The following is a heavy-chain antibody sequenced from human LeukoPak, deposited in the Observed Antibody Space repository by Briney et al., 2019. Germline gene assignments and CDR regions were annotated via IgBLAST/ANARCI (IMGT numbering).Heavy chain of an antibody. CDR2: INAYNGNT. D-gene: IGHD6-13*01. CDR1: GYTFTSYI. Sequence: ASVKVSCMPSGYTFTSYIISWVRQAPGQGREWMGWINAYNGNTDYAHRVQGRVTITTDTSTSTAYKELRSLRSDDTAVYYCARDRYIAAAVYYYYLDVWRKGPPVTVSS. V-gene: IGHV1-18*01. CDR3: ARDRYIAAAVYYYYLDV. J-gene: IGHJ6*03.